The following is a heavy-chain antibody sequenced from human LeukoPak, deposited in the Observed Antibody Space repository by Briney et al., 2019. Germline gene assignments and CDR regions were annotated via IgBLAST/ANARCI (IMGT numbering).Heavy chain of an antibody. D-gene: IGHD4-17*01. CDR2: IGTAGDT. J-gene: IGHJ4*02. CDR3: ARVSSYGDYDH. V-gene: IGHV3-13*01. Sequence: HAGGSLRLSCAASGFTFSSYDMHWVRQATGKGLEWVSAIGTAGDTYYPGSVKGRFTISRENAKNSLYLQMNSLRAGDTAVYYCARVSSYGDYDHWGQGTLVTVSS. CDR1: GFTFSSYD.